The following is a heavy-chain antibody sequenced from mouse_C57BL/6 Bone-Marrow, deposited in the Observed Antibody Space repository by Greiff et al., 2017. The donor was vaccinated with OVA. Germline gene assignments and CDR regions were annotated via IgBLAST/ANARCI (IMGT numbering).Heavy chain of an antibody. J-gene: IGHJ4*01. D-gene: IGHD1-1*01. Sequence: EVMLVESGEGLVKPGGSLKLSCAASGFTFSSYAMSWVRQTPEKRLEWVAYLSSGGDYIYYADTVKGRCTISRDNARNTLYLQMSRLKSEDTSMYYCTRGSITTVVAKYYAMDYWGQGTSVTVSS. CDR2: LSSGGDYI. V-gene: IGHV5-9-1*02. CDR3: TRGSITTVVAKYYAMDY. CDR1: GFTFSSYA.